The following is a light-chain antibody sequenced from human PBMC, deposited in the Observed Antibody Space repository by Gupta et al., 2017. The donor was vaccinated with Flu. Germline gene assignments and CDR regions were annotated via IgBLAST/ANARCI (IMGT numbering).Light chain of an antibody. V-gene: IGKV3-11*01. Sequence: EIVLTQSPATLSLSPGEIDTLSCRASQSVSSYLAWYQQKPGQAPRLLIYDASNRDTGITARFSGSGFGKDLTLTISSREQEDFAGYYCQQRSNWPSITFGGGTKVEIK. J-gene: IGKJ4*01. CDR3: QQRSNWPSIT. CDR2: DAS. CDR1: QSVSSY.